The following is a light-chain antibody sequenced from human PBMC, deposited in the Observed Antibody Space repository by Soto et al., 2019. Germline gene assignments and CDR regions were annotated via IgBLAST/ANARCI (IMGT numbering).Light chain of an antibody. J-gene: IGKJ1*01. CDR3: QQYGSSPPWT. Sequence: EIVFTQTPATLSLSAWERATLSCRASQSVSSYLAWYQQKPGQAPRLLIYGASNRATGIPDRFSGSGSGTDFTLTISRLEPEDFAVYYCQQYGSSPPWTFGQGTKVDI. CDR1: QSVSSY. CDR2: GAS. V-gene: IGKV3-20*01.